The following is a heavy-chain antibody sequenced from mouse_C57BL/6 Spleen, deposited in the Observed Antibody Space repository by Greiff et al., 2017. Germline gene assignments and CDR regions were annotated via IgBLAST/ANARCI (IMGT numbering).Heavy chain of an antibody. CDR2: IDPNSGGT. J-gene: IGHJ1*03. D-gene: IGHD2-4*01. CDR3: ARSRGVYYDYDGWYFDV. CDR1: GYTFTSYW. V-gene: IGHV1-72*01. Sequence: QVQLQQPGAELVKPGASVKLSCKASGYTFTSYWMHWVKQRPGRGLEWIGRIDPNSGGTKYNEKFKSKDTLTVDTPSSTAYMQLSSLTSEDSAVYYGARSRGVYYDYDGWYFDVWGTGTTVTVSS.